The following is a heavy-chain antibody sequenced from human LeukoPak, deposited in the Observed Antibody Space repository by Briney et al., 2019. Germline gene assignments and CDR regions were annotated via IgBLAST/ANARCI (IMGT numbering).Heavy chain of an antibody. V-gene: IGHV4-61*10. CDR1: GGSVSSGSYY. D-gene: IGHD3-22*01. Sequence: SQTLSLTCTVSGGSVSSGSYYWSWIRQPAGKGLEWIGYIYYSGSTNYNPSLKSRVTISVDTSKNQFSLKLSSVTAADTAVYYCARGRHSYESSDYYYEGDAFDIWGQGTMVTVSS. CDR2: IYYSGST. J-gene: IGHJ3*02. CDR3: ARGRHSYESSDYYYEGDAFDI.